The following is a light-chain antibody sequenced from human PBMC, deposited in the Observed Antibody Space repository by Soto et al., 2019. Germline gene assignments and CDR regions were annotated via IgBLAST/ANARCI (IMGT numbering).Light chain of an antibody. CDR2: GAS. CDR1: QSVSSSD. CDR3: QRHGAT. V-gene: IGKV3-20*01. Sequence: IGLTQSPGTLSLSTGERATLSCRASQSVSSSDLAWYQQKPGQAPRLLIYGASSRATGIPDRFSGSGSGTDFTLTISGLEPEDSAAYYCQRHGATFGQGTKVDIK. J-gene: IGKJ1*01.